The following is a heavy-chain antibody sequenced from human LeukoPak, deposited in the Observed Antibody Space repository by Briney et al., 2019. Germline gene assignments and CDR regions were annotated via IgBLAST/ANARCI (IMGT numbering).Heavy chain of an antibody. Sequence: SETLSLTCTVSGGSISSYYWSWIRQPPGKGLEWIGYIYYSGSTNYNPSLKSRVTISVDTSKNQFSLKLSSVTAADTAVYYCAGHTIAADQPALFDYWGQGTLVTVSS. CDR3: AGHTIAADQPALFDY. J-gene: IGHJ4*02. D-gene: IGHD6-13*01. CDR1: GGSISSYY. V-gene: IGHV4-59*08. CDR2: IYYSGST.